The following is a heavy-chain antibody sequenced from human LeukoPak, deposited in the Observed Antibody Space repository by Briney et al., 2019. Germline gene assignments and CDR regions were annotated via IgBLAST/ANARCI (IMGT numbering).Heavy chain of an antibody. V-gene: IGHV3-43D*04. CDR2: TSWDGGST. Sequence: PPGGSLRLSCVASGLTLVDYAMHWVRQPPRKGLEWDSLTSWDGGSTYYADSGKGRFTISRDNSKTSLYLQMNRLRAEDTALYYCAKDGKRTYYYDSSGYNGFRYYYYMDVGGKGTTVTVSS. CDR1: GLTLVDYA. J-gene: IGHJ6*03. D-gene: IGHD3-22*01. CDR3: AKDGKRTYYYDSSGYNGFRYYYYMDV.